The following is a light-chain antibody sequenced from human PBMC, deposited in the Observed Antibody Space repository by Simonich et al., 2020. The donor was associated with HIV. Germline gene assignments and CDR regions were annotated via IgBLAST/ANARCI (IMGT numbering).Light chain of an antibody. Sequence: DIVMTQSPDSLAVSLGERAAINCKSIQTVLFRSTNKNYLAWYQQKPGQPPKLLIYWASTRESGVPDRFSGSGAGTDFTLTISSLQAEDVAVYYCQQYYSTPYTFGQGTKLEIK. CDR2: WAS. CDR1: QTVLFRSTNKNY. V-gene: IGKV4-1*01. CDR3: QQYYSTPYT. J-gene: IGKJ2*01.